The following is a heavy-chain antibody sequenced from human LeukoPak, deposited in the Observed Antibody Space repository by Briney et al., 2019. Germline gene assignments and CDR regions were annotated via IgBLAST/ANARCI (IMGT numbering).Heavy chain of an antibody. J-gene: IGHJ4*02. Sequence: GGSLRPSCTTSGFTFGDYAMSWVRQAPGKGLEWVGFIRSKPYGGTTEYAPSVKGRFTISRDDSKNIAYLQMNSLKTEDTAVYYCTRDIDADYVDYWGQGDLVTVSS. V-gene: IGHV3-49*04. D-gene: IGHD2-15*01. CDR2: IRSKPYGGTT. CDR3: TRDIDADYVDY. CDR1: GFTFGDYA.